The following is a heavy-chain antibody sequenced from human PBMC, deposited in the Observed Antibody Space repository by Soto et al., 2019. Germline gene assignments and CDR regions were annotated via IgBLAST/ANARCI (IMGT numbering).Heavy chain of an antibody. V-gene: IGHV4-34*02. CDR2: INDSGST. Sequence: QVQLQQWGAGLLKPSETLSLTCAVEGGSFNDDYWSWIRQSPGKGLEWIGEINDSGSTKYNPSLKILVTVSVDRSKIQFSLNLISVTAADTAVYYCARVPVRKYYGAGTYNNFYFGMDVWCQGATVTVSS. CDR1: GGSFNDDY. D-gene: IGHD3-10*01. CDR3: ARVPVRKYYGAGTYNNFYFGMDV. J-gene: IGHJ6*02.